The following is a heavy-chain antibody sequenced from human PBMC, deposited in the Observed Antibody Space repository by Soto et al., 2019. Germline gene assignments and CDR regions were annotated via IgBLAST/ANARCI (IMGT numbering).Heavy chain of an antibody. CDR1: VYSFPGFW. V-gene: IGHV5-51*01. CDR3: ARRGAGYNYDY. J-gene: IGHJ4*02. D-gene: IGHD5-12*01. Sequence: PGESLKISCGASVYSFPGFWIGWVRQMPGKGLEWLGIIFPGDSDTRYSPSFQGQVTISVDKSISTAYLQWSSLKASDTAMYYCARRGAGYNYDYWGQGTLVTVSS. CDR2: IFPGDSDT.